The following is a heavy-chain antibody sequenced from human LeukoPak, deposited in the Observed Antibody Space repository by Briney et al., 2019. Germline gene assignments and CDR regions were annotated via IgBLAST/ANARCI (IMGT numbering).Heavy chain of an antibody. V-gene: IGHV1-18*01. J-gene: IGHJ3*02. Sequence: GASVKVSCKTSGYTFTNYGITWVRNAPGQGLEWMGWISAYNGDKNYAQKFQGRVTMTTDTSTRTAHMEVRILRSDDTAVYYCTRASASPTNSNSYYFETTKKNAFDIWGQGTMVTVSS. CDR2: ISAYNGDK. D-gene: IGHD3-22*01. CDR3: TRASASPTNSNSYYFETTKKNAFDI. CDR1: GYTFTNYG.